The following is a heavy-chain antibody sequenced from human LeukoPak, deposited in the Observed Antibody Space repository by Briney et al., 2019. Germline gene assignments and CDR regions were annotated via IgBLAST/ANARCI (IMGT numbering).Heavy chain of an antibody. CDR1: GFTFSSYG. D-gene: IGHD3-3*01. Sequence: GGSLRLSCAASGFTFSSYGMHWVRQAPGKGLEWVAFIRYDGSNKYYADSVKGRFTISRDNSNNTLYLQMNSLRAEDTAVYYCAKEYDFWSGSYFADYWGQGTLVTVSS. V-gene: IGHV3-30*02. CDR3: AKEYDFWSGSYFADY. J-gene: IGHJ4*02. CDR2: IRYDGSNK.